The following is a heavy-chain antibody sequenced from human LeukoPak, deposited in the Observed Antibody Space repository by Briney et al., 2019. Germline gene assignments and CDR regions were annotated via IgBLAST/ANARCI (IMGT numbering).Heavy chain of an antibody. CDR3: ARGVAAAGIWFDP. Sequence: PSETLSLTCAVYGGSFSGYYWSWIRQPPGKGLEWIGEINHSGSTNYNPSLKSRVTISVDTSKNQFSLKLSSVTAADTAVYYCARGVAAAGIWFDPWGQGTLVTASS. V-gene: IGHV4-34*01. J-gene: IGHJ5*02. D-gene: IGHD6-13*01. CDR1: GGSFSGYY. CDR2: INHSGST.